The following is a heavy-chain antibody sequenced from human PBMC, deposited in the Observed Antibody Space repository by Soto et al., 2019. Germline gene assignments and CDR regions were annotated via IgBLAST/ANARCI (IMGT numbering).Heavy chain of an antibody. CDR2: IWHDGSNT. J-gene: IGHJ3*01. V-gene: IGHV3-33*01. D-gene: IGHD3-9*01. CDR3: ATEIDWLHAFDF. Sequence: QVRLVEFGGGVVQLGTSLRLSCAASGFTFSTYGMHWVRQAPGKGLEWVAHIWHDGSNTYYIDSVKGRFTISRDNSKNTLYLQMNSLRAEDTAVYYCATEIDWLHAFDFWGQGTMVTVSS. CDR1: GFTFSTYG.